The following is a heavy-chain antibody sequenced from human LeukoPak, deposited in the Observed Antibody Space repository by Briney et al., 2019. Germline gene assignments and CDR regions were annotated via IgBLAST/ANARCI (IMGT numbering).Heavy chain of an antibody. CDR3: ARSGSGWIDH. V-gene: IGHV3-53*01. CDR1: GFTVGGNF. Sequence: GGSLRLSCAASGFTVGGNFMSWVRQAPGKGLEWVSVIYSNGNTYYADSVKGRFTISRDNSKNTVYLQMSRLRVDDTAVYYCARSGSGWIDHWGRGTLVTVSS. CDR2: IYSNGNT. D-gene: IGHD6-19*01. J-gene: IGHJ4*02.